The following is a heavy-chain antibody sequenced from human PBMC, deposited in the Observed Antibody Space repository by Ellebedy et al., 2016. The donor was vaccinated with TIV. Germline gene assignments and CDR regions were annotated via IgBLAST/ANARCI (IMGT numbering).Heavy chain of an antibody. CDR3: ARVRDNWNDDLYYYYYGMDV. CDR2: ISAYNGNT. CDR1: GYTFTSYG. V-gene: IGHV1-18*01. Sequence: ASVKVSXXASGYTFTSYGISWVRQAPGQGLEWMGWISAYNGNTNYAQKLQGRVTMTTDTSTSTAYMELRSLRSDDTAVYYCARVRDNWNDDLYYYYYGMDVWGQGTTVTVSS. J-gene: IGHJ6*02. D-gene: IGHD1-1*01.